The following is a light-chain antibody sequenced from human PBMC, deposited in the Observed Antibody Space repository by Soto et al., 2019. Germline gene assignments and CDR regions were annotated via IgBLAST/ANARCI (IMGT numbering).Light chain of an antibody. CDR2: GAS. CDR3: QHYRTS. CDR1: QSVSSRY. Sequence: EIVLTQSPGTLSLSPGERATLSCRASQSVSSRYLAWYQQKPGQPPRLLIYGASGRATGIPDRFSGSESGTDFTITITRLEPEDFAVYYCQHYRTSFGGGTKVEIK. J-gene: IGKJ4*01. V-gene: IGKV3-20*01.